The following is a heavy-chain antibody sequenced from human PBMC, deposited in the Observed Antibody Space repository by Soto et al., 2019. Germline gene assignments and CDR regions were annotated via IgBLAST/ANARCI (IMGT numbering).Heavy chain of an antibody. CDR1: GGSISSYY. D-gene: IGHD3-9*01. CDR2: IYYSGST. Sequence: PSETLSLTCTVSGGSISSYYWSWIRQPPGKGPEWIGYIYYSGSTNYNPSLKSRVTISVDTSKNQFSLKLSSVTAADTAMYYCARGVRYYDILTGYRTYSAFDIWGQGTMVTVSS. CDR3: ARGVRYYDILTGYRTYSAFDI. J-gene: IGHJ3*02. V-gene: IGHV4-59*01.